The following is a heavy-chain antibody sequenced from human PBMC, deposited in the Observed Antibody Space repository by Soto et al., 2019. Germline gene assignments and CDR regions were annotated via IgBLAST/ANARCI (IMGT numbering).Heavy chain of an antibody. CDR1: GDSISSGDYY. Sequence: SETMSLTCTVSGDSISSGDYYCRWNRQPPGKGLEWIGYIYYSGSTYYNPSLKSRVTISVDTSKNQFSLKLSSVTAADTAVYYCAPGGYGSGPNLNNWFDPWGQGTLVTVSS. CDR3: APGGYGSGPNLNNWFDP. CDR2: IYYSGST. J-gene: IGHJ5*02. D-gene: IGHD3-10*01. V-gene: IGHV4-30-4*02.